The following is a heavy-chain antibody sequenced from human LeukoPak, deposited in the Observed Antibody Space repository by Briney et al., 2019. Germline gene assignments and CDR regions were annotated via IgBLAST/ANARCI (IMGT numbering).Heavy chain of an antibody. CDR2: ISAYNGNT. D-gene: IGHD1-26*01. V-gene: IGHV1-18*01. J-gene: IGHJ4*02. CDR1: GYTFTSYG. Sequence: GASVKVSCKASGYTFTSYGISWVRQAPGQGLEWMGWISAYNGNTNYAQKVKGRVTMTTDTSTSTAYMELRSLRSDDTAVYYCARLSGLGPDSPWELYRWGQGTLVTVSS. CDR3: ARLSGLGPDSPWELYR.